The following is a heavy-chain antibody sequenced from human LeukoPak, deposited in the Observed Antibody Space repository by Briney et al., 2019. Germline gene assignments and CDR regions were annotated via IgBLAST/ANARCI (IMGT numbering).Heavy chain of an antibody. J-gene: IGHJ4*02. CDR1: GYTLTELS. D-gene: IGHD6-13*01. CDR3: ATGPYSSSYDLDY. V-gene: IGHV1-24*01. CDR2: FDPEDGET. Sequence: GASVKVSCKFSGYTLTELSMRWVRQAPGRGLEWIGGFDPEDGETIYAQKFQGSVTMTEDTSTDTAYMELSSLRSEDTAVYYCATGPYSSSYDLDYWGQGTLVTVSS.